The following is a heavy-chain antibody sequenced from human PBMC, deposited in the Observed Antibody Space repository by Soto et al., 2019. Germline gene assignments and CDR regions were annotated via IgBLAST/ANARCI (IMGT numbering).Heavy chain of an antibody. Sequence: SETLSLTCTVSGGSISSYYWSWIRQPAGKGLEWIGRIYTSGSTNYNPSLKRRVTMSVDTSKNQFSLKLSSVTAADTAVYYCAREVAAADYYNWFDPWGQGTLVTVSS. CDR2: IYTSGST. CDR1: GGSISSYY. D-gene: IGHD6-13*01. V-gene: IGHV4-4*07. J-gene: IGHJ5*02. CDR3: AREVAAADYYNWFDP.